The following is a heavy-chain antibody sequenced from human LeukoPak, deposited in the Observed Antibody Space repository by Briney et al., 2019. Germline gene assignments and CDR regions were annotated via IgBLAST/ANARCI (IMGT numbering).Heavy chain of an antibody. D-gene: IGHD3-9*01. V-gene: IGHV3-23*01. J-gene: IGHJ4*02. CDR1: RFTFSSCA. Sequence: GGSLRLSCAASRFTFSSCAMSWVRQAPGKGLEWVSAISTSGDNTYYADSVKGRFTISRDNSKNTLYLQMNSLRAEDTAVYYCARGLTYYDILTGFHDRLDYFDYWGQGTLVTVSS. CDR3: ARGLTYYDILTGFHDRLDYFDY. CDR2: ISTSGDNT.